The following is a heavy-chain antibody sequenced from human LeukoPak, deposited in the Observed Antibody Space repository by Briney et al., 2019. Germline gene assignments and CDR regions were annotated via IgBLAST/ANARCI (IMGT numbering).Heavy chain of an antibody. D-gene: IGHD3-22*01. Sequence: GWSLRLSCVGSGFIFSSYSMNWLRQAPGKGRDGVSYISSSSWNKYYAGSLKDRFTISRDNAKNSLYLQMNSLRAEDAAVYYCVRDFHVRLYDTGGYSYWGQGTLVTVSS. CDR1: GFIFSSYS. V-gene: IGHV3-48*01. CDR3: VRDFHVRLYDTGGYSY. CDR2: ISSSSWNK. J-gene: IGHJ4*02.